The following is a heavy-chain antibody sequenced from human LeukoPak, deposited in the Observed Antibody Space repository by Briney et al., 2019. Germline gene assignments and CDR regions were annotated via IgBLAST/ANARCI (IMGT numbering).Heavy chain of an antibody. CDR1: GGSLSNYY. D-gene: IGHD2-8*01. V-gene: IGHV4-34*01. CDR3: ARSLMVYATGPRDDP. J-gene: IGHJ5*02. CDR2: INHSGST. Sequence: SETLSLTCTVSGGSLSNYYWSWIRQPPGKGLEWIGEINHSGSTNYNPSLKSRVTISVDTSKNQFSLKLSSVTAADTAVYYCARSLMVYATGPRDDPWGQGTLVTVSS.